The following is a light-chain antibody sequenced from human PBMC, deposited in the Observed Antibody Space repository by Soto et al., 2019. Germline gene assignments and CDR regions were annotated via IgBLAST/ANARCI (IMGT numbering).Light chain of an antibody. J-gene: IGKJ5*01. Sequence: DSVLTLSQGTLSLSPGDRATLSCRASQSVSTSYLAWYQQKPGQAPRLLIYGASSRATGIPDRFSGSGSGTEFTVTVSSLQSEDAAVYYCQQYGSSPITFGQGTRLEIK. CDR1: QSVSTSY. CDR3: QQYGSSPIT. CDR2: GAS. V-gene: IGKV3-20*01.